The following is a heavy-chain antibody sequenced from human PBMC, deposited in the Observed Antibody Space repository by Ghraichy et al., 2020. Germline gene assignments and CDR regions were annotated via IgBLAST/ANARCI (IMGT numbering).Heavy chain of an antibody. V-gene: IGHV4-39*01. J-gene: IGHJ6*02. CDR1: GGSISSSSYY. D-gene: IGHD6-13*01. Sequence: SETLSLTCTVSGGSISSSSYYWGWIRQPPGKGLEWIGSIYYSGSTYYNPSLKSRVTISVDTSKNQFSLKLSSVTAADTAVYYCASLAAELAAAATRPEYYYYGMDVWGQGTTVTVSS. CDR2: IYYSGST. CDR3: ASLAAELAAAATRPEYYYYGMDV.